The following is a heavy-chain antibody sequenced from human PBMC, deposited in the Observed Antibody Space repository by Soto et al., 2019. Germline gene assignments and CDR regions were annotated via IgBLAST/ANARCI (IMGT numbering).Heavy chain of an antibody. Sequence: SSETLSLTCTVSGDSISSYYWSRIRQPPGKGLEWIGYIYYSGSTNYNPSLKSRVTISVDTSKNQFSLKLSPVTAADTAVYYCARDGYGDLYFDYWGQGTLVTVSS. D-gene: IGHD4-17*01. CDR1: GDSISSYY. CDR3: ARDGYGDLYFDY. CDR2: IYYSGST. J-gene: IGHJ4*02. V-gene: IGHV4-59*01.